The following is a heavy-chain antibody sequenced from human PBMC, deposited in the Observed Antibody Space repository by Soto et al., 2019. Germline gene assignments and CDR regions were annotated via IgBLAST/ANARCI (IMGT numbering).Heavy chain of an antibody. Sequence: QTLSLTCAISGDSVSSNSAAWSWIRQSPSRGLEWLGGTYYRSKWYNDYAVSVKSRITINPDTSKNQFSLQLNSVTPEDTAVYYCARGDIVLVGWFDPWGQGTLVTVSS. CDR3: ARGDIVLVGWFDP. D-gene: IGHD2-2*01. V-gene: IGHV6-1*01. CDR2: TYYRSKWYN. CDR1: GDSVSSNSAA. J-gene: IGHJ5*02.